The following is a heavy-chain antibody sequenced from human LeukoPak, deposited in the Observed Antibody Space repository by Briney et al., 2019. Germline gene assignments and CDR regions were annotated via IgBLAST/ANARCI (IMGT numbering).Heavy chain of an antibody. CDR3: ASTTRGAAALDY. V-gene: IGHV4-4*07. CDR1: ADSITSFY. Sequence: SETLSLTCTVSADSITSFYLTWLRQPAGKGLEWIGRIYTSGSPHYNPSLKSRVTMSIDTSKNQFSLKLTSVTAADTAVYYCASTTRGAAALDYWGQGTLVTVSS. CDR2: IYTSGSP. J-gene: IGHJ4*02. D-gene: IGHD6-13*01.